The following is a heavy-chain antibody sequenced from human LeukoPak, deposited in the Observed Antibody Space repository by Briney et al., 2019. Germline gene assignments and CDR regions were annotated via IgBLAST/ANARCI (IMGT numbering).Heavy chain of an antibody. V-gene: IGHV3-23*01. J-gene: IGHJ4*02. CDR3: ASFHYYGSEAYYLSY. D-gene: IGHD3-10*01. Sequence: GGSLRLSCAAPGFTFSSYAMSWVRQAPGKGLEWVSAISGSGGSTYYADSVKGRFTISRDNSKNTLYLQMSSLRAEDTAVYFCASFHYYGSEAYYLSYWGQGTLVTVSS. CDR1: GFTFSSYA. CDR2: ISGSGGST.